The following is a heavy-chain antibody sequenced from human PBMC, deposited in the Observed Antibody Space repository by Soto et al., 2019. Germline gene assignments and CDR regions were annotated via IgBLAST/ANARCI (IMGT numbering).Heavy chain of an antibody. V-gene: IGHV4-34*01. J-gene: IGHJ6*03. Sequence: WTWIRQTPEKWLEWIGEINDSGNINYNPSLKSRVTILVDTAKKQISLRLRSVTAADTAVYYCARGLILWFGELSRRGGYYYYMDVWGKGTTVTGSS. CDR3: ARGLILWFGELSRRGGYYYYMDV. D-gene: IGHD3-10*01. CDR2: INDSGNI.